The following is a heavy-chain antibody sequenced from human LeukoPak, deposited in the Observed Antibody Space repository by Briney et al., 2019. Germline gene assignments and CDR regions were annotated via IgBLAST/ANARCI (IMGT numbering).Heavy chain of an antibody. CDR3: ARERQLVRAANEAFDI. CDR1: GYTFTGYY. V-gene: IGHV1-2*02. CDR2: INPNSGGT. J-gene: IGHJ3*02. Sequence: GSSVKVSCKASGYTFTGYYMHWVRQAPGQGLEWMGWINPNSGGTNYAQKFQGRVTMTRDTSISTAYMELSRLRSDDTAVYYCARERQLVRAANEAFDIWGQGTMVTVSS. D-gene: IGHD6-6*01.